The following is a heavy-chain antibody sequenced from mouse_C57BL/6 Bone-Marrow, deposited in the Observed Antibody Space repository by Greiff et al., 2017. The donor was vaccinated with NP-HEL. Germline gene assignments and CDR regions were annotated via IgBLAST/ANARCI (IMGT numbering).Heavy chain of an antibody. CDR2: INPGSGGT. V-gene: IGHV1-54*01. CDR1: GYAFTNYL. CDR3: ARWDYYGSRTGYFDV. J-gene: IGHJ1*03. Sequence: QVQLKESGAELVRPGTSVKVSCKASGYAFTNYLIEWVKQRPGQGLEWIGVINPGSGGTNYNEKFKGKATLTADKSSSTAYMQLSSLTSEDSAVYFCARWDYYGSRTGYFDVWGTGTTVTVSS. D-gene: IGHD1-1*01.